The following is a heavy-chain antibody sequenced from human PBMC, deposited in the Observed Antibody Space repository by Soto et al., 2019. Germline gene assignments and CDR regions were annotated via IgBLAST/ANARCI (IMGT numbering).Heavy chain of an antibody. CDR2: ISSSSSYI. J-gene: IGHJ4*02. Sequence: PGGSLRLSCAASGFTFSSYSMNWVRQAPGKGLEWVSSISSSSSYIYYADSVKGRFTISRDNAKNSLYLQMNSLRAEDTAVYYCARDCRGGDRLLPYFFDYRGQGTLVTVSS. CDR3: ARDCRGGDRLLPYFFDY. V-gene: IGHV3-21*01. D-gene: IGHD3-16*01. CDR1: GFTFSSYS.